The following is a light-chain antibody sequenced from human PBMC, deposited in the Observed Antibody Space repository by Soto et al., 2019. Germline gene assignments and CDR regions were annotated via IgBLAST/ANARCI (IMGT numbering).Light chain of an antibody. CDR1: QDIRMD. CDR2: AAS. Sequence: AIQMAQSPSSLSASVGDRVTITCRASQDIRMDSYWYQQRQGKAPKLLIYAASTLQSGVPSRFSGSGSGTDFALTISRLQPDDLATYYCLQDYDYPWTFGQGTKVEIK. CDR3: LQDYDYPWT. V-gene: IGKV1-6*01. J-gene: IGKJ1*01.